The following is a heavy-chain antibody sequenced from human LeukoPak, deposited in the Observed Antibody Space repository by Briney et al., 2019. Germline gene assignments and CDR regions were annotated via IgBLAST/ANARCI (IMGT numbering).Heavy chain of an antibody. CDR1: GYTITNNY. V-gene: IGHV1-46*01. Sequence: GASVKVSCKASGYTITNNYMHWVRQAPGQGLEWMGVINPSGTGTSYAQKFQGRITMSRDTSTGTVYMELSSLRSEDTAFYYCATDHSMANTAWWFDPWGQGTLVTVSS. CDR3: ATDHSMANTAWWFDP. J-gene: IGHJ5*02. CDR2: INPSGTGT. D-gene: IGHD5-24*01.